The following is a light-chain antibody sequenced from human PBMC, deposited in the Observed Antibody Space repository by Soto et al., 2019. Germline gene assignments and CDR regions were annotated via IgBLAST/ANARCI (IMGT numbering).Light chain of an antibody. CDR2: EGS. CDR3: SSYAGSSNDVV. CDR1: SSDVGSYNL. Sequence: QSALTQPASVSGSPGQSITISCTGTSSDVGSYNLVSWYQQHPGKAPKLMIYEGSKRPSGVSNRFSGSKSGNTASLTISGLQAEDEADYYCSSYAGSSNDVVFGGGTKLTVL. V-gene: IGLV2-23*01. J-gene: IGLJ2*01.